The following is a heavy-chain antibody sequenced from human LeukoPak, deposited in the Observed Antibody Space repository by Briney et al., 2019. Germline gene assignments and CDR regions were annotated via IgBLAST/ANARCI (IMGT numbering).Heavy chain of an antibody. CDR3: AKASDYGGNEFDF. J-gene: IGHJ5*01. V-gene: IGHV3-9*01. CDR1: GFTFEHYG. Sequence: GGSLRLSCAASGFTFEHYGMHWVRQVPGKGLEWVSYITWNSAYKGYADSVRGRFAISRDNAKKSLHLQMNSLTGDDTAFYYCAKASDYGGNEFDFWGQGTLVTVSS. CDR2: ITWNSAYK. D-gene: IGHD4-23*01.